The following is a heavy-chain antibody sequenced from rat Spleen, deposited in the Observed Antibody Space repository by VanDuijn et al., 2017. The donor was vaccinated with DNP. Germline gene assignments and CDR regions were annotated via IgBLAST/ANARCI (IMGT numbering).Heavy chain of an antibody. V-gene: IGHV5-31*01. J-gene: IGHJ2*01. CDR1: GFTFNNYW. CDR3: ARHRAIAAIWDY. D-gene: IGHD1-2*01. Sequence: EVQLVESGGDLVQPGRSLKLSCVASGFTFNNYWMTWIRQVPGKGLEWVASITSSGGSTYYPDSVKGRFTISRDNAKNTLYLQMNSLRSEDTATYYCARHRAIAAIWDYWGQGVMVTVSS. CDR2: ITSSGGST.